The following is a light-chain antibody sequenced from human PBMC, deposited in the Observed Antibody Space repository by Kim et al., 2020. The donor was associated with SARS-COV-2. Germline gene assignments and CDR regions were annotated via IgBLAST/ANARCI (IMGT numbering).Light chain of an antibody. V-gene: IGLV1-51*01. J-gene: IGLJ2*01. CDR1: SSNIGNNS. CDR2: DSN. CDR3: GTWDSSLSAVV. Sequence: GQKGTVSWSGSSSNIGNNSVSWYQQLPGTAPKLLIYDSNKRPSGIPDRFSGSKSGTSATLGITGLQTGDEADYYCGTWDSSLSAVVFGGGTQLTVL.